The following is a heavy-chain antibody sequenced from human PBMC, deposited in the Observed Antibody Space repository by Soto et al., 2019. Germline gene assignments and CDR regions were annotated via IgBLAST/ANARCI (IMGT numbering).Heavy chain of an antibody. CDR3: ATVRRGAWYFDL. J-gene: IGHJ2*01. CDR2: FDYSANT. Sequence: QLQLQESGPGLVKPSEPLSLTCYVSGGSISNSLYYWGWIRQPPGTGLEWIGTFDYSANTYSNPSLKSRVTRSVDTPKNQFSLNLTSVTAADTAVYYCATVRRGAWYFDLWGRGTLFTVSS. CDR1: GGSISNSLYY. V-gene: IGHV4-39*01. D-gene: IGHD3-10*02.